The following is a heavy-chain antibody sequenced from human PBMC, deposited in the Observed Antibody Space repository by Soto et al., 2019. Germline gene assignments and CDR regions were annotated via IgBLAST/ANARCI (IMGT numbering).Heavy chain of an antibody. V-gene: IGHV4-34*01. D-gene: IGHD2-15*01. CDR1: GGSFSGYY. J-gene: IGHJ4*02. CDR2: INHSGST. CDR3: ARGYCSGGSCYSYDY. Sequence: SETLSLTCAVYGGSFSGYYWSWICQPPGKGLEWIGEINHSGSTNYNPSLKSRVTISVDTSKNQFSLKLSSVTAADTAVYYCARGYCSGGSCYSYDYWGQGTLVTVSS.